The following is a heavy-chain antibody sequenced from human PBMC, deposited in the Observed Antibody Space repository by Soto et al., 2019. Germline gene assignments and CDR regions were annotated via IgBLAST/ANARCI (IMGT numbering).Heavy chain of an antibody. V-gene: IGHV3-21*01. CDR2: ISSSSSYI. D-gene: IGHD4-17*01. Sequence: GGSLRLSCAASGFTFSSYSMNWVRQAPGKGLEWVSSISSSSSYIYYADSVKGRFTIPRDNAKNSLYLQMNSLRAEDTAVYYCARDGYGDYDPDYWGQGTLVTVSS. J-gene: IGHJ4*02. CDR3: ARDGYGDYDPDY. CDR1: GFTFSSYS.